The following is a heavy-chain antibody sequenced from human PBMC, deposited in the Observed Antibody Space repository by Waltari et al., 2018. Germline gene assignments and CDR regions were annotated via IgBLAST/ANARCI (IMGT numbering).Heavy chain of an antibody. CDR1: GGSISRVSYY. CDR3: ARVPSGDLVDS. Sequence: QVQLQESGPGLVKPSATLSLACTVSGGSISRVSYYWSWVRQPAGKGLEWIGYIYTSGNTNYNPSLMGRVTISVDTSKNQFSLKLSSVTAADTAVYYCARVPSGDLVDSWGQGTLVTVSS. J-gene: IGHJ4*02. V-gene: IGHV4-61*09. D-gene: IGHD3-10*01. CDR2: IYTSGNT.